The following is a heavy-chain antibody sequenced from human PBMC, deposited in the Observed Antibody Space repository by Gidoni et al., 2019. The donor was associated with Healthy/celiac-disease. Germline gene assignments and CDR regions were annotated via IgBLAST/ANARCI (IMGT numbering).Heavy chain of an antibody. D-gene: IGHD2-21*01. Sequence: QVQLVESGGGVVQPGRSLRLSCAASGFTFSSYGMHWVRQAPGKGLEWVAVIWYDGSNKYYADSVKGRFTISRDKSKNTLYLQMNSLRAEDTAVYYCARDLGGGDCYSGRVCYYYYYGMDVWGQGTTVTVSS. CDR2: IWYDGSNK. CDR1: GFTFSSYG. J-gene: IGHJ6*02. V-gene: IGHV3-33*01. CDR3: ARDLGGGDCYSGRVCYYYYYGMDV.